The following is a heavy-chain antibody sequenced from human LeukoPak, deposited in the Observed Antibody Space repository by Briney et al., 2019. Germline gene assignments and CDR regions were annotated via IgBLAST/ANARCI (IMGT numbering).Heavy chain of an antibody. CDR2: ISSSSSYI. CDR3: ARDKYDYSDYKSSEY. V-gene: IGHV3-21*04. J-gene: IGHJ4*02. Sequence: PGGSLRLSCAASGFSFSGYWMHWVRQAPGKGLEWVSSISSSSSYIFYADSVKGRFTISRDNAKNSVYLQMNSLRVEDTAVYFCARDKYDYSDYKSSEYWGQGTLVTVSS. CDR1: GFSFSGYW. D-gene: IGHD4-11*01.